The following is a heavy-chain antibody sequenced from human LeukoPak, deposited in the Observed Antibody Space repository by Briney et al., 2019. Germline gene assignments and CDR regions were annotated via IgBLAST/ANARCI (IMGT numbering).Heavy chain of an antibody. V-gene: IGHV4-34*01. D-gene: IGHD5-18*01. CDR1: GGSFSDNY. J-gene: IGHJ6*03. CDR3: ARGRGYSYGYYYYYMDV. Sequence: SETLSLTCAVYGGSFSDNYWNWIRQPPGKGLEWIGEINYGGTTNYNPSLKSRVTISVDTSKNQFSLKLSSVTAADTAVYYCARGRGYSYGYYYYYMDVWGKGTTVTVSS. CDR2: INYGGTT.